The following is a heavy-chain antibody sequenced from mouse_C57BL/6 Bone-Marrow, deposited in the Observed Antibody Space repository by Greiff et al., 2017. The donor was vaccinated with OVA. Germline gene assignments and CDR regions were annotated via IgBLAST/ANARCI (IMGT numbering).Heavy chain of an antibody. Sequence: QVHVKQSGAELVRPGASVTLSCKASGYTFTDYEMHWVKQTPVHGLEWIGAIDPETGGTAYNQKFKGKAILTADKSSSTAYMELRSLTSEDSAVYYCTNYDYEDYWGQGTSVTVSS. D-gene: IGHD2-4*01. CDR1: GYTFTDYE. CDR3: TNYDYEDY. J-gene: IGHJ4*01. V-gene: IGHV1-15*01. CDR2: IDPETGGT.